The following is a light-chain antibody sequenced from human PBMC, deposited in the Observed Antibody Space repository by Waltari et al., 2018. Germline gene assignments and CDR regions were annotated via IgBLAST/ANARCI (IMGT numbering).Light chain of an antibody. Sequence: EIVLTQSPGTLSLSPGERATLSCRASQSVDSSYLAWFQQKPGQAPRLLIYGASSRATGNPDRVRGSWSGTDFTLTITRLEPEDFAVYYCQQYGTSPWAFGQGTKVEIK. CDR2: GAS. V-gene: IGKV3-20*01. CDR1: QSVDSSY. CDR3: QQYGTSPWA. J-gene: IGKJ1*01.